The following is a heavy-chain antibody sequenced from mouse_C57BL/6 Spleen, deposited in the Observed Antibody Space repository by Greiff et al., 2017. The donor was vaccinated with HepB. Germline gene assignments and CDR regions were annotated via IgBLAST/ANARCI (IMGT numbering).Heavy chain of an antibody. CDR1: GYTFTEYT. Sequence: QVQLKQSGAELVKPGASVKLSCKASGYTFTEYTIHWVKQRSGQGLEWIGWFYPGSGSIKYNEKFKDKATLTADKSSSTVYMELSRLTSEDSAVYFCARHAHDGYYPLWYFDVWGTGTTVTVSS. J-gene: IGHJ1*03. CDR2: FYPGSGSI. V-gene: IGHV1-62-2*01. CDR3: ARHAHDGYYPLWYFDV. D-gene: IGHD2-3*01.